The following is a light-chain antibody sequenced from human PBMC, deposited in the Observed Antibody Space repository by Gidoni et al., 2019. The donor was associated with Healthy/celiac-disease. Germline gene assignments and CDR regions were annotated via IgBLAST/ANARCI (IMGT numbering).Light chain of an antibody. CDR2: DVS. J-gene: IGLJ2*01. V-gene: IGLV2-11*01. Sequence: QSALTQPRSVSGSPGPSVPISCTGTSSDVGGYNYVSWYQQHPVKAPKLMIYDVSKRPSWLPDRFSGSKSGNTASLTISGRQAEDDADYYCCSYAGSYTHVVFGGGTKLTVL. CDR1: SSDVGGYNY. CDR3: CSYAGSYTHVV.